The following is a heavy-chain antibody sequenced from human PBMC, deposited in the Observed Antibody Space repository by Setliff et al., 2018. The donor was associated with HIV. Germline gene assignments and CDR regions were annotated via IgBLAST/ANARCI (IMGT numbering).Heavy chain of an antibody. J-gene: IGHJ6*02. Sequence: GGSLRLSCVASGLIFSSYGIHWVRQAPGKGLEWVTFMPYDGTNEYYADSVKGRFTVSRDNSKNTLYLQMNGLSAEDTAVYYCARSVIGYYYYGMDVWGQGTLVTVSS. D-gene: IGHD3-10*01. CDR3: ARSVIGYYYYGMDV. V-gene: IGHV3-30*02. CDR1: GLIFSSYG. CDR2: MPYDGTNE.